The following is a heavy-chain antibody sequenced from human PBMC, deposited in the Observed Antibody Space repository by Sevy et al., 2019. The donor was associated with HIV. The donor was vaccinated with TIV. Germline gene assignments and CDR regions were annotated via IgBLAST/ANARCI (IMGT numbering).Heavy chain of an antibody. Sequence: GGSLRLSCAASGFSVSSNYMSWVRQAPGKVPEWVSVMHSGGKISYADSVQGRFTISRDNSKNTLYLQMNSLTAEDTAVYYCAREDIVLGEDNYYGIDVWGQGTTVTVSS. D-gene: IGHD2-15*01. CDR2: MHSGGKI. CDR1: GFSVSSNY. J-gene: IGHJ6*02. CDR3: AREDIVLGEDNYYGIDV. V-gene: IGHV3-53*01.